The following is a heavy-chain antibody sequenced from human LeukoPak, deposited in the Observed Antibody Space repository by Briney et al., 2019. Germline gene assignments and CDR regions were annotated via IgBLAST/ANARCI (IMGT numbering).Heavy chain of an antibody. CDR2: KNPNTGNT. D-gene: IGHD3-10*01. J-gene: IGHJ3*02. V-gene: IGHV1-8*03. Sequence: GASVKVSCKASGYTFISYDINWVRHATGQGLEWRGWKNPNTGNTGYAQKFQGRVTITRNTSISTAYMELSSLGSEDTAVYYCARGRYCGSGRGAFDIWGQGTMVTVSS. CDR1: GYTFISYD. CDR3: ARGRYCGSGRGAFDI.